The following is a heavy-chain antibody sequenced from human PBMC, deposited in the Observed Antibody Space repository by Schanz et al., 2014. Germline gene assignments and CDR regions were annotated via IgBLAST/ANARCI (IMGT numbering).Heavy chain of an antibody. CDR1: GGTFSSYA. V-gene: IGHV1-69*04. CDR2: IIPILGIV. J-gene: IGHJ4*02. CDR3: ARGYGDSPTDF. D-gene: IGHD4-17*01. Sequence: QVQLVQSGAEVKKPGSPVKVSCKSSGGTFSSYAISWVRQAPGQGLEWMGRIIPILGIVNYAQRFQDRVRITADKSTSTAYMELSSLTSEDTAVYYCARGYGDSPTDFWGQGTLVTVSS.